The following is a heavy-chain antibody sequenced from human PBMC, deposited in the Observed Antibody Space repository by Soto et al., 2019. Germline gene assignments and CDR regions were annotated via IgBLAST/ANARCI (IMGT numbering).Heavy chain of an antibody. CDR3: AKGRSYYYYYGVDV. CDR2: IIDSGGST. Sequence: EVQLLESGGGLVQPGGSLRLSCAASGFTFSSCAMGWVRQAPGKGLEWVSDIIDSGGSTYYADSVKGRFTIPRDNXXRPLYLQMNSLRAEDTALYYCAKGRSYYYYYGVDVWGQGTTVTVSS. J-gene: IGHJ6*02. CDR1: GFTFSSCA. V-gene: IGHV3-23*01.